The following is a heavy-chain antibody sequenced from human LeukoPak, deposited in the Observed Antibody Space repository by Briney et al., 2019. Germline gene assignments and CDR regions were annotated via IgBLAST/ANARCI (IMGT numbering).Heavy chain of an antibody. CDR1: GFTFSSYA. CDR2: ISGSSGNT. Sequence: GGSLRLSCAGSGFTFSSYAMSWVRQAPGKGLQWVSAISGSSGNTYYADSVKGRFTISRDNSKNTLYLQMNNLRAEDTALYYCAKDFDSYYDSTGYGASFSYWGQGTLVTVSS. J-gene: IGHJ4*02. V-gene: IGHV3-23*01. CDR3: AKDFDSYYDSTGYGASFSY. D-gene: IGHD3-22*01.